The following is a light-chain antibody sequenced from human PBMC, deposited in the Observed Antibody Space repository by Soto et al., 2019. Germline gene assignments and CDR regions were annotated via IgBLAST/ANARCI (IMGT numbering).Light chain of an antibody. CDR2: XXX. CDR1: SSDVGGYNY. V-gene: IGLV2-14*01. CDR3: SSYTSTSTRV. Sequence: QSALTQPASVSGSPGQSITISCTGTSSDVGGYNYVSWYQQHPGXXXXXMXXXXXXXXSXXXXXXXXXXSXXXXXXTXXXXQXEDEADYYCSSYTSTSTRVFGGGTKVTVL. J-gene: IGLJ2*01.